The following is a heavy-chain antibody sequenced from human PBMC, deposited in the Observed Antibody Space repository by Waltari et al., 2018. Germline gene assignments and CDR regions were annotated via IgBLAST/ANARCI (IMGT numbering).Heavy chain of an antibody. D-gene: IGHD3-10*01. Sequence: QVQLQQWGAGLLKPSETLSLTCTVYGRSFSCYYWSWIRQPPGKGLEWSGEINHRRSTNYNPALKSRVTISLDTSKNQFSLNLTSVTAADTAVYYCARETYYGSGSYPLDWGQGTLVTVSS. CDR1: GRSFSCYY. V-gene: IGHV4-34*02. J-gene: IGHJ4*02. CDR2: INHRRST. CDR3: ARETYYGSGSYPLD.